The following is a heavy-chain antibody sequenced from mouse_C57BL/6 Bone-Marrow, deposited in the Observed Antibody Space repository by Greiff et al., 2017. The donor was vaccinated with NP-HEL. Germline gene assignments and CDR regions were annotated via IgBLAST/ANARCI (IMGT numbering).Heavy chain of an antibody. CDR2: IWSDGRT. V-gene: IGHV2-6-1*01. Sequence: VKLMESGPGLVAPSQSLSITCTVSGFSLTSYGVHWVRQPPGKGLEWLVVIWSDGRTTYNSALKSRLSISKDNSKSQVFLKMNSLQTDDTAMYYCARHDYYGYWYFDVWGTGTTVTVSS. D-gene: IGHD1-1*01. CDR1: GFSLTSYG. CDR3: ARHDYYGYWYFDV. J-gene: IGHJ1*03.